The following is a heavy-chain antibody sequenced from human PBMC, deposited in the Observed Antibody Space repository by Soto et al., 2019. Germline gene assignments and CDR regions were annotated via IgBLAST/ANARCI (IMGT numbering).Heavy chain of an antibody. CDR2: INHSGST. D-gene: IGHD6-19*01. J-gene: IGHJ6*03. Sequence: SETLSLTCAVYGGSFSGYYWSWIRQPPGKGLEWIGEINHSGSTNYNPSLKSRVTISVDTSKNQFSLKLSSVTAADTAVYYCAISTVAGTHYYYYMDVWGKGTTVTVS. CDR3: AISTVAGTHYYYYMDV. V-gene: IGHV4-34*01. CDR1: GGSFSGYY.